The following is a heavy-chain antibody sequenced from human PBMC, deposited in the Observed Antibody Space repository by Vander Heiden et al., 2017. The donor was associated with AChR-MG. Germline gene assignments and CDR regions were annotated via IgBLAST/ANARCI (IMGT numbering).Heavy chain of an antibody. CDR1: GGSFSGYY. CDR3: ARATRDGYNSAGWFDP. D-gene: IGHD2-21*01. J-gene: IGHJ5*02. CDR2: VDLGGST. Sequence: QVQLQQWGARLFKPSETLSLNCAVYGGSFSGYYWSWIRQPPGKGLEWIGEVDLGGSTNYNPSLKSRVTISVDTSKNQFSLTLSSVTAADTALDYCARATRDGYNSAGWFDPWGQGTLVTVSS. V-gene: IGHV4-34*01.